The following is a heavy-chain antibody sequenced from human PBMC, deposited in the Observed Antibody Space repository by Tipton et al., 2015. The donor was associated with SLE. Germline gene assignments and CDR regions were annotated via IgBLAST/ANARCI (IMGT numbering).Heavy chain of an antibody. Sequence: SLRLSCAASGITFGSYGTHWVRQAPGKGLEGVAAISYEGSNKDYGDSVKGRFTISRDNAKNSVYLQLNSLRAEDTAVYYCARKVGDYWGRGTPVTVSS. CDR1: GITFGSYG. D-gene: IGHD1-26*01. V-gene: IGHV3-33*01. CDR3: ARKVGDY. CDR2: ISYEGSNK. J-gene: IGHJ4*02.